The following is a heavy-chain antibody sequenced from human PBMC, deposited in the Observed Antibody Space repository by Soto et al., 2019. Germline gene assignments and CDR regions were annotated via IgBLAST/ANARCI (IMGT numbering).Heavy chain of an antibody. CDR1: GYTFTSYA. CDR2: SNTANDNT. CDR3: ARGSSWSYFDY. J-gene: IGHJ4*02. V-gene: IGHV1-3*04. Sequence: QVQLVQSGAEVKKPAATVKVSCRASGYTFTSYAIHWVRQAPGQRPEWMGWSNTANDNTKYSQKFQGRVTITRDTSASIVYMDLSSLRSEDTAVYYCARGSSWSYFDYWGQGTLVTVSS. D-gene: IGHD6-13*01.